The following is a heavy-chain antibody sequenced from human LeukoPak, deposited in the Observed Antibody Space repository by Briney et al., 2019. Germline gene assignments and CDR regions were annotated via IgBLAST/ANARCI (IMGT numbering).Heavy chain of an antibody. CDR1: GFSLTTSGVG. CDR2: IYWDDDK. Sequence: SGPTLVNPTQTLTLTCTFSGFSLTTSGVGVGWIRQPPGKALEWLALIYWDDDKRYSPSLKSWLTITKDTSKNQVVLTMTNMDSEDSATYYCAHSPRYSSGWYYDYWGQGIMVTVSS. D-gene: IGHD6-19*01. CDR3: AHSPRYSSGWYYDY. V-gene: IGHV2-5*02. J-gene: IGHJ4*02.